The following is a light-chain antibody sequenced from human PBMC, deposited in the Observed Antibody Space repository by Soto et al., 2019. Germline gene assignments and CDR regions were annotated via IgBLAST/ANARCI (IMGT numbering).Light chain of an antibody. CDR3: YQYSNWPT. CDR2: GAS. V-gene: IGKV3-15*01. J-gene: IGKJ1*01. Sequence: IVLTQSPATLSVPPVASATRSCRASQSVSSNLAWYQQKPGQAPRLLIYGASTRATGIPGRFSGSGSGTEFTLTISSLQSEDFAVYFCYQYSNWPTFGQGTKVDIK. CDR1: QSVSSN.